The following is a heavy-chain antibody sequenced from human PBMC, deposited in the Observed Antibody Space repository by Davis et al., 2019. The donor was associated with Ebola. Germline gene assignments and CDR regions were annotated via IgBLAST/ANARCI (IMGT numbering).Heavy chain of an antibody. V-gene: IGHV5-51*01. D-gene: IGHD6-13*01. J-gene: IGHJ6*02. CDR2: IYPGDSDT. Sequence: KVSCKGSGYSFINYWIGWVRQMPGKGLEWMGIIYPGDSDTSYSPSFQGQVIMSADKSISTAYLQWSSLKASDTAIYYCVRRRIMAAGTMYYNYYGLDVWGQGTTVTVSS. CDR3: VRRRIMAAGTMYYNYYGLDV. CDR1: GYSFINYW.